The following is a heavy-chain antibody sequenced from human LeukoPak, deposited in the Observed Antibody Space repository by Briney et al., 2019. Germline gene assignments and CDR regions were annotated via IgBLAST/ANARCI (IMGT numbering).Heavy chain of an antibody. J-gene: IGHJ3*02. CDR2: ISYDGSNK. CDR1: GFTFSSYG. CDR3: AKVGVVRDAFDI. Sequence: GGSLRLSCAASGFTFSSYGMHWVRQAPGKGLEWVAVISYDGSNKYYADSVKGRFTISRDNSKNTLYLQMNSLRAEDTAVYYCAKVGVVRDAFDIWGQGTMVTVSS. D-gene: IGHD2-2*01. V-gene: IGHV3-30*18.